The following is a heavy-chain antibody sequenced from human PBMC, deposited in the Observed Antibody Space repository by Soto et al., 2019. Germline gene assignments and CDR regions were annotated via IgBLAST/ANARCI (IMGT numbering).Heavy chain of an antibody. Sequence: DVQLLESGGGLAQPGGSLRLSCAASGFTFSNFAMSWVRQAPGKGLEWVSSISTSGGSTYYADSVKGRFTMSRDNSRKKLYLQMNSLRAEDTAVYYCAKVYGSGSYYPCDYYYYGIDVWGQGTAVTVSS. V-gene: IGHV3-23*01. J-gene: IGHJ6*02. CDR2: ISTSGGST. D-gene: IGHD3-10*01. CDR1: GFTFSNFA. CDR3: AKVYGSGSYYPCDYYYYGIDV.